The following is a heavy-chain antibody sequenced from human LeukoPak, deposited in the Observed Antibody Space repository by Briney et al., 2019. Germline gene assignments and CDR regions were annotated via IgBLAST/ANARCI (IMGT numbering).Heavy chain of an antibody. CDR1: GYSISSGYY. Sequence: SETLSLTCNVSGYSISSGYYWGWIRQPPGKGMEWIGSIYHSGSTYYNPSLKSRVTISVDTSKNQFSLKLSSVTAADTAVYYCATYSSGWYYFDYWGQGTLVTVSS. J-gene: IGHJ4*02. D-gene: IGHD6-19*01. CDR2: IYHSGST. V-gene: IGHV4-38-2*02. CDR3: ATYSSGWYYFDY.